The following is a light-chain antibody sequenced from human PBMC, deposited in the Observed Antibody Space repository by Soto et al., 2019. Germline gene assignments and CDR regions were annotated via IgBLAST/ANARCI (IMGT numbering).Light chain of an antibody. J-gene: IGKJ1*01. CDR3: QQYNAYSPWT. V-gene: IGKV1-5*03. Sequence: DIQMTQSHSTLSASVGDRVTITFRDSQSIMSWLAWYQQKPGKAPKLLIYKASDLDVGVPSRFSGSGSGTEFTLTISSLQPDDVATYYCQQYNAYSPWTFCQGTKVDIK. CDR1: QSIMSW. CDR2: KAS.